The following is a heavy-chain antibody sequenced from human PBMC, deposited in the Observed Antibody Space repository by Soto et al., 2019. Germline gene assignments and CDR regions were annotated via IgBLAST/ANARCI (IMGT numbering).Heavy chain of an antibody. J-gene: IGHJ5*02. CDR3: AREGRYYASGRFWWFDP. Sequence: SETLSLTCAVYGGSFSDYYLSWIRQPPGKGLEWIGEINHSGGTNYNPSLKSRVTISVDTSKNQFSLKLSSVTAADTAVYYCAREGRYYASGRFWWFDPWGQGTLVTVYS. CDR2: INHSGGT. CDR1: GGSFSDYY. D-gene: IGHD3-10*01. V-gene: IGHV4-34*01.